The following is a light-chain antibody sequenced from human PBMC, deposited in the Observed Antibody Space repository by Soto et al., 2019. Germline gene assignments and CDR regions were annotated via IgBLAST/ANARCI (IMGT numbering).Light chain of an antibody. V-gene: IGKV3-20*01. CDR1: QSVSSSS. CDR2: GAA. Sequence: EIVLTQSPGTLSLSPGQRATLSCRASQSVSSSSLAWYQQRPGQAPRLLIYGAARRATGIPDRFSGSGSGTDFCLTISRLEPEDVAVYYCQHYGASPKYTFGQGTKLEIK. CDR3: QHYGASPKYT. J-gene: IGKJ2*01.